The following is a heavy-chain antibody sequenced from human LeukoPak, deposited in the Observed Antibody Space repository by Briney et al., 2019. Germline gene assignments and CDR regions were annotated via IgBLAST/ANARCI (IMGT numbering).Heavy chain of an antibody. D-gene: IGHD3-16*01. CDR1: GFTFSNYS. CDR3: ARDPSLWGPAAYYFDY. J-gene: IGHJ4*02. Sequence: GGSLRLSCAASGFTFSNYSMSWVRQAPGKGLEWVSSISSTSSYIYYADSVKGRFTISRDNAKNSLSLQMNSLRAEDTAVYYCARDPSLWGPAAYYFDYWGQGSLVTVSS. CDR2: ISSTSSYI. V-gene: IGHV3-21*04.